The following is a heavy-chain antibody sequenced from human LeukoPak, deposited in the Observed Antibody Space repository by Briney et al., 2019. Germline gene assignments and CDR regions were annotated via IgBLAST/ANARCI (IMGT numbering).Heavy chain of an antibody. Sequence: SETLSLTCAVYGGSFSGYYWSWIRQPPGKGLEWIGEINHSGSTNYNPSLKSRVTISVDTSKNQFSLKLSSVTAADTAVYYCASSVPVYQRGLPSGNWGQGTLVTVSS. D-gene: IGHD2-2*01. CDR2: INHSGST. V-gene: IGHV4-34*01. J-gene: IGHJ4*02. CDR1: GGSFSGYY. CDR3: ASSVPVYQRGLPSGN.